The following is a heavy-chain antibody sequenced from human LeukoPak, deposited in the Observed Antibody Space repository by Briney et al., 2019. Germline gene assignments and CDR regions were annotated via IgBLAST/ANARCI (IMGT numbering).Heavy chain of an antibody. J-gene: IGHJ6*03. CDR3: ARGNYGSMVRGIYYYYYYYMDV. CDR1: GYTFTSYY. V-gene: IGHV1-46*01. Sequence: ASVKVSCKASGYTFTSYYMHWVRQAPGQGLEWMGIINPSGGSTSYAQKFQSRVTMTRDTSTSTVYMELSSLRSEDTAVYYCARGNYGSMVRGIYYYYYYYMDVWGKGTTVTVSS. CDR2: INPSGGST. D-gene: IGHD3-10*01.